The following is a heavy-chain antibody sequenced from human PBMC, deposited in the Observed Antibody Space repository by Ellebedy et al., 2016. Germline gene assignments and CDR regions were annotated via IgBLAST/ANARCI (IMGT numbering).Heavy chain of an antibody. Sequence: GGSLRLSXAASGFGFSNYAMNWVRQAPGKGLEWVSGISGSGGITYYVDSVKGRFTISRDNSKNTLYLQMNSLRAEDTAVYYCATYATSFRDWGQGTLVTVSS. V-gene: IGHV3-23*01. CDR2: ISGSGGIT. CDR1: GFGFSNYA. D-gene: IGHD2-2*01. CDR3: ATYATSFRD. J-gene: IGHJ4*02.